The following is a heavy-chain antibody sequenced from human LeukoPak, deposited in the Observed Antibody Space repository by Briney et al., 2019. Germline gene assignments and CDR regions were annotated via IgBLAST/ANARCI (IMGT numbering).Heavy chain of an antibody. J-gene: IGHJ4*02. V-gene: IGHV3-23*01. CDR3: AKMGLYGSGSYYDY. CDR1: GFTFSSYA. CDR2: ISESGDRT. D-gene: IGHD3-10*01. Sequence: QPGGSLRLSCAASGFTFSSYAMSWVRQAPGKGLEWVSVISESGDRTYYADSVKGRFTISRDNSKSTLYLQMNSLRAEDTAVYYCAKMGLYGSGSYYDYWGQGTLVTVSS.